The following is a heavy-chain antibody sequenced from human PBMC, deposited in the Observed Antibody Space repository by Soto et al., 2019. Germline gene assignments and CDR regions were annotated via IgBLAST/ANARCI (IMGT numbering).Heavy chain of an antibody. V-gene: IGHV3-66*03. CDR3: ARDPFYDSSGYYYLLGGY. Sequence: GGSLRLSCAASGFTVSSNYMSWVRQAPGKGLEWVSVIYSCGSTYYADSVKGRFTISRDNSKNTLYLQMNSLRAEDTAVYYCARDPFYDSSGYYYLLGGYWGQGTLVTVSS. J-gene: IGHJ4*02. CDR1: GFTVSSNY. D-gene: IGHD3-22*01. CDR2: IYSCGST.